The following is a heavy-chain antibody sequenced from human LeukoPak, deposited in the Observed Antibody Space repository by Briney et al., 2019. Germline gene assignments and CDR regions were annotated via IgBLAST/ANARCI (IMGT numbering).Heavy chain of an antibody. V-gene: IGHV3-11*01. CDR1: GFTFSDYY. Sequence: PGGSLRLSCAASGFTFSDYYMSWVRQAPGKGLEWVSYISSSGSTIYYADSVKGRFTISRDNAKNSLYLQMNSLRAEDTAVYYCARVAGDFWSGYFGYYYYYYYMDVWDKGTTVTVSS. CDR2: ISSSGSTI. J-gene: IGHJ6*03. D-gene: IGHD3-3*01. CDR3: ARVAGDFWSGYFGYYYYYYYMDV.